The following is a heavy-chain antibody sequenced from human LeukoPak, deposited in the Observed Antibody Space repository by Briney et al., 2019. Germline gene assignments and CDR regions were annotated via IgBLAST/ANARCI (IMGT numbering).Heavy chain of an antibody. V-gene: IGHV1-2*02. J-gene: IGHJ4*02. CDR1: GYNFTGYY. Sequence: ASVKVSCKASGYNFTGYYMHWVRQAPGQGVEWMGWINPNGGGTNYAQKFQGGVTMTRDTSISTAYMELSRLRSDDTAVYYCARDLGEYCSGGSCYSPAAGGFDYWGQGTLVTVSS. D-gene: IGHD2-15*01. CDR3: ARDLGEYCSGGSCYSPAAGGFDY. CDR2: INPNGGGT.